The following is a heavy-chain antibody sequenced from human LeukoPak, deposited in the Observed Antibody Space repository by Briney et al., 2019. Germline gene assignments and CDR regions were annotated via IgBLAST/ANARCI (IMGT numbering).Heavy chain of an antibody. Sequence: GGSLRLSCAASGFTFSSYSMNWVRQAPGKGLEWVSYISSSSSTIYYADSVKGRFTISRDNAKNSLYLQMNSLRAEDTAVYYCARVEQWLVRGNWGQGTLVTVSS. CDR3: ARVEQWLVRGN. CDR2: ISSSSSTI. D-gene: IGHD6-19*01. CDR1: GFTFSSYS. J-gene: IGHJ4*02. V-gene: IGHV3-48*01.